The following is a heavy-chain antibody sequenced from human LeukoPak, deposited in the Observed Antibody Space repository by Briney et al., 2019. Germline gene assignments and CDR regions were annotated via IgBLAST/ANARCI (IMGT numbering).Heavy chain of an antibody. CDR2: IRSKAYGGTP. V-gene: IGHV3-49*04. D-gene: IGHD1-14*01. J-gene: IGHJ3*02. CDR3: AKLITPDGGTKDDAFDI. Sequence: GGSLRLSCITSGFNFGDYGMSWVRQAPGKGLEWVSFIRSKAYGGTPEYAASVKGRFTISRDNSKNTLYLQMNSLRAEDTAVYYCAKLITPDGGTKDDAFDIWGQGTMVTVSS. CDR1: GFNFGDYG.